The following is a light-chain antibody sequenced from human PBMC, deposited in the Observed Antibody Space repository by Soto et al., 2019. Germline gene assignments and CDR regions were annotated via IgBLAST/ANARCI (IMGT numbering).Light chain of an antibody. CDR3: QQYGSSGT. V-gene: IGKV3-20*01. CDR2: AAS. J-gene: IGKJ1*01. Sequence: EIVFTQYPATLFLSPGERATPSCRASQSVNSRYIAWYQVKPGQAPRLLIYAASTRATGIPARFRGSGSGTEFTLTISRLEPEDFAVYYCQQYGSSGTFGQGTKVDIK. CDR1: QSVNSRY.